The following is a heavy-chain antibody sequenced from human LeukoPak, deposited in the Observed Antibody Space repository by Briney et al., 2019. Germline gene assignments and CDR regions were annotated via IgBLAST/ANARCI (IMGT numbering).Heavy chain of an antibody. CDR3: ARSSLGVVDPPRREFDY. CDR2: IYYSGST. J-gene: IGHJ4*02. CDR1: GGSISSYY. Sequence: SETLSLTCTVSGGSISSYYWSWIRQPPGKGLEWIGYIYYSGSTNYNPSLKGRVTISVDTSKNQFSLKLSSVTAADTAVYYCARSSLGVVDPPRREFDYWGQGTLVTVSS. V-gene: IGHV4-59*01. D-gene: IGHD3-3*01.